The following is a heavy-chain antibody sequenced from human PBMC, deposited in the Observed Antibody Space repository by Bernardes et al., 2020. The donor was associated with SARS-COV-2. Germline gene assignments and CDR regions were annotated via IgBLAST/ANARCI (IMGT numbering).Heavy chain of an antibody. D-gene: IGHD2-15*01. CDR1: GYTFTGYY. CDR2: INPNSCGT. Sequence: ASVKVSCKASGYTFTGYYMHWVRQAPGQGLAWMGWINPNSCGTNYAQKFQGRVTMTRDTSINTAYMELSRLRSDDTALYYCAKIREAVTPLSVGAFDIWGQGTMVTVSP. CDR3: AKIREAVTPLSVGAFDI. V-gene: IGHV1-2*02. J-gene: IGHJ3*02.